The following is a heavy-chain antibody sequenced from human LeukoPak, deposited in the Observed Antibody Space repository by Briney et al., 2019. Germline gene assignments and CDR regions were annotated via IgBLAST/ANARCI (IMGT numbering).Heavy chain of an antibody. V-gene: IGHV4-31*03. CDR3: ARGVRVGFSSYYFDY. D-gene: IGHD6-6*01. Sequence: SETLSLTCTVSADSLSSGGHYWAWIRQFPGKGLESIGFIHHSGRSRHNPSLKDRVAISVDTSRKQFALKLSSVTAADTAVYYCARGVRVGFSSYYFDYWGQGTLVTVSS. CDR1: ADSLSSGGHY. J-gene: IGHJ4*02. CDR2: IHHSGRS.